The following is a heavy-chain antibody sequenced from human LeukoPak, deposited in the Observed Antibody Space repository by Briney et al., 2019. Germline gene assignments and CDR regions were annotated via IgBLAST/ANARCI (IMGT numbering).Heavy chain of an antibody. Sequence: GGSLRLSCAASGFTFSSYAMSWVRQAPGKGLEWVSAISGSGGSTYYADSVKGRFIISRDNSKNTLYLQMNSLRAEDTAVYYCAKDHYYGSGSYPRYFQHWGQGTLVTVSS. J-gene: IGHJ1*01. CDR3: AKDHYYGSGSYPRYFQH. V-gene: IGHV3-23*01. D-gene: IGHD3-10*01. CDR2: ISGSGGST. CDR1: GFTFSSYA.